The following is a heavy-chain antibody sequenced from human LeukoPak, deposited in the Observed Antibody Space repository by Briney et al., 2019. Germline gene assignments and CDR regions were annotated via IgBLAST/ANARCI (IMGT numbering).Heavy chain of an antibody. Sequence: PGGSLRLSCAASGFTFSSFWMRWVRQAPGKGLEWLANIKQDGTEKYYVDSVKGRFTISRDNAKNSLYLQMNSLRGEDTAVYYCASLSATAYSSAWRGNYWGQGTLVTVSS. CDR3: ASLSATAYSSAWRGNY. CDR1: GFTFSSFW. V-gene: IGHV3-7*01. CDR2: IKQDGTEK. D-gene: IGHD6-19*01. J-gene: IGHJ4*02.